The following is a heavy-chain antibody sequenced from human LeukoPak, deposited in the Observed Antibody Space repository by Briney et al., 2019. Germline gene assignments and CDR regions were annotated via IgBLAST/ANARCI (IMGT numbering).Heavy chain of an antibody. CDR3: ARKAYSSSPPYYYYYMDV. Sequence: SETLSLTCTVSGGSISSYYWSWIRQPAGKGLEWIGRIYTSGSTNYNPSLKSRVTMSVDTSKNQFSLKLSSVTAADTAVYYCARKAYSSSPPYYYYYMDVWGKGTTVTVSS. D-gene: IGHD6-13*01. J-gene: IGHJ6*03. V-gene: IGHV4-4*07. CDR2: IYTSGST. CDR1: GGSISSYY.